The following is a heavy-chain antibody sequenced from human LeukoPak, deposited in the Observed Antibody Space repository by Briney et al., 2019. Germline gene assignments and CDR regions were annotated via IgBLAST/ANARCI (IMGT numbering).Heavy chain of an antibody. D-gene: IGHD5-12*01. V-gene: IGHV3-23*01. J-gene: IGHJ4*02. CDR3: AKRLRTESYFDY. CDR1: GFTLSSCA. CDR2: ISGSGDST. Sequence: PGGSLRLSCEASGFTLSSCAMSWVRQAPGKGLEWVSTISGSGDSTYYADSVKGRFTIARDNSRNTLYLQMNGLRVEDTAVYHCAKRLRTESYFDYWGQGTLVTVSS.